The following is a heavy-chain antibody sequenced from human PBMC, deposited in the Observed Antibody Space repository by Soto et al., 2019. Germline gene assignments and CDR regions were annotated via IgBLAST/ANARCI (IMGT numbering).Heavy chain of an antibody. Sequence: SETISLTCAVSGGSISSSNWWSWVRQHTGKGLEWIGEIYHSGSTNYNPSLKSRVTISVDKSKNQFSLKLSSETAADTAVYYWARRGQQRAPSIDYWGQGTLVTVSS. J-gene: IGHJ4*02. D-gene: IGHD6-25*01. V-gene: IGHV4-4*02. CDR2: IYHSGST. CDR3: ARRGQQRAPSIDY. CDR1: GGSISSSNW.